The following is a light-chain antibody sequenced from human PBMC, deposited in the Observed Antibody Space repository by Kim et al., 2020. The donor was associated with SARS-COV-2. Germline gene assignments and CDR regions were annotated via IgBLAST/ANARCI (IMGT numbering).Light chain of an antibody. CDR1: SSNIGNNY. CDR2: DNN. CDR3: GTWDSSLGAVV. V-gene: IGLV1-51*01. Sequence: QSVLTQPPSVSAAPGQKVTISCSGGSSNIGNNYVSWYQQLPGTAPKLLIYDNNKRPSGIPDRFSGSKSGTSATLGITGLQTGDEADYYCGTWDSSLGAVVFGGGTQLTVL. J-gene: IGLJ2*01.